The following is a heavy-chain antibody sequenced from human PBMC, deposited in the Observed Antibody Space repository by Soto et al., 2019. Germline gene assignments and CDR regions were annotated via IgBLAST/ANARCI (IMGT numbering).Heavy chain of an antibody. CDR3: ARSIGGGFAP. D-gene: IGHD3-16*01. CDR1: GITLESYW. V-gene: IGHV3-74*01. CDR2: ISGDGNIT. Sequence: EVRLVESGGGLVQPGGSLRLSCAVSGITLESYWMHWVRQSPGKGLVWAARISGDGNITDYAGFVGGRFTMSRDNARDTVFLPMDSLRAEETSVYYCARSIGGGFAPWGQGNLVIVSS. J-gene: IGHJ5*02.